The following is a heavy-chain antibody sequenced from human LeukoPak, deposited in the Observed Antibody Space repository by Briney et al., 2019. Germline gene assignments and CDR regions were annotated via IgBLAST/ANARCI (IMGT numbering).Heavy chain of an antibody. J-gene: IGHJ5*02. Sequence: SETLSLTCTVSGGSISSGGYCWSWIRQHPGKGLEWIGYIYYSGSTYYNPSLKSRVTISVDTSKNQFSLKLSSVTAADTAVYYCARGGYGDYVSSDWFDPWGQGTLVTVSS. D-gene: IGHD4-17*01. CDR1: GGSISSGGYC. CDR2: IYYSGST. CDR3: ARGGYGDYVSSDWFDP. V-gene: IGHV4-31*03.